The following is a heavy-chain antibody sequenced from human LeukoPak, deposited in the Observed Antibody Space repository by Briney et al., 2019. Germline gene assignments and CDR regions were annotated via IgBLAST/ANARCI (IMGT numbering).Heavy chain of an antibody. CDR2: IIPIFGTA. V-gene: IGHV1-69*01. CDR3: ARAVSIVVVPAAVDAFDI. Sequence: GSSVKVSCKASGGTFSSYAISWVRQAPGQGLEWMGGIIPIFGTANYAQKFQGRVTITADESTSTAYMELNSLRSEDTAVYYCARAVSIVVVPAAVDAFDIWGQGTMVTVSS. J-gene: IGHJ3*02. CDR1: GGTFSSYA. D-gene: IGHD2-2*01.